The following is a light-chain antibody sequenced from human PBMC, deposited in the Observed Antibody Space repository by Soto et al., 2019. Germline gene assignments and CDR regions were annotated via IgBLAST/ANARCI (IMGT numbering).Light chain of an antibody. CDR2: DAS. CDR3: QQRRNWPSIT. V-gene: IGKV3-11*01. J-gene: IGKJ5*01. Sequence: EIVLTQSTATLSLSPGERAALSCRASQSVTDSLAWYQQRPGQAPRLLIYDASSRATGIPARFSGSGSGTDFTLTISSLEPEDFAVYYCQQRRNWPSITFGQGTLLEIK. CDR1: QSVTDS.